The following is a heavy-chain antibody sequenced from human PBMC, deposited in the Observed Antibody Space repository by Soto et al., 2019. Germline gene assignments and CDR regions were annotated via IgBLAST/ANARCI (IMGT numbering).Heavy chain of an antibody. Sequence: EVQLVESGGGLVQPGGSLRLSCAASGFTFSSYWMSWVRQAPGKGLEWVANIKQDGSEKYYVDSVKGRFTISRDNANNSLYLQMNSLRAEDTAVYYCARVGSRYCSGGSCYSYESYFDYWGQGTLVTVSS. V-gene: IGHV3-7*01. CDR1: GFTFSSYW. CDR2: IKQDGSEK. J-gene: IGHJ4*02. D-gene: IGHD2-15*01. CDR3: ARVGSRYCSGGSCYSYESYFDY.